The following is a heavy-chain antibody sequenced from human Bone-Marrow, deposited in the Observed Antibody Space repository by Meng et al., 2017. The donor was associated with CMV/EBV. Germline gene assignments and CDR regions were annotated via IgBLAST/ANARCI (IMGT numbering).Heavy chain of an antibody. CDR1: GGSFSGYY. J-gene: IGHJ4*02. CDR3: ARGRYSGYDDY. CDR2: INHSGST. V-gene: IGHV4-34*01. D-gene: IGHD5-12*01. Sequence: SETLSLTCAVYGGSFSGYYWSWIRQPPGKGLEWIGEINHSGSTNYNPSLKSRVTISVDTSKNQFSLKLSSVTAADTAVYYCARGRYSGYDDYWGQGTRVTVSS.